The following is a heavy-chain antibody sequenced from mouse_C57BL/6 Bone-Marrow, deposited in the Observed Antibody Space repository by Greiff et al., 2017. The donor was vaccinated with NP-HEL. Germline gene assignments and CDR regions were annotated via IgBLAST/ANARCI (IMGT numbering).Heavy chain of an antibody. D-gene: IGHD4-1*01. V-gene: IGHV5-2*01. CDR1: EYEFPSHD. CDR2: INSDGGST. Sequence: EVKLMESGGGLVQPGESLKLSCESNEYEFPSHDMSWVRKTPEKRLELVAAINSDGGSTYYPDTMERRFIISRDNTKKTLYLQMSSLRSEDTAWYYCARLGSPYWYFDVWGTGTTVTVAS. CDR3: ARLGSPYWYFDV. J-gene: IGHJ1*03.